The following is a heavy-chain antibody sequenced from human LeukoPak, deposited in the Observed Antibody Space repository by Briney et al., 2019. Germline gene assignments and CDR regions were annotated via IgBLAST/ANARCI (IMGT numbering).Heavy chain of an antibody. Sequence: SETLSLTCAVYGGSFSGYYWSWIRQPPGKGLEWIGEINHSGSTNYNPSLKSRVTISVDTSKNQFSLKLSSVTAADTAVYYCARGRYGGNSWDYWGQGTLVTVSS. D-gene: IGHD2-21*02. V-gene: IGHV4-34*01. CDR2: INHSGST. CDR3: ARGRYGGNSWDY. J-gene: IGHJ4*02. CDR1: GGSFSGYY.